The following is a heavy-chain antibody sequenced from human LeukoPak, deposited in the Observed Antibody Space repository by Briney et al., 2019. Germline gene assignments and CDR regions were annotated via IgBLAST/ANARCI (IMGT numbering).Heavy chain of an antibody. CDR3: AKDPRVTYYYDGSGYLFDY. Sequence: GGSLRLSCAASGFTFSRYAMSWVRQAPGKGLEWVSAISGSGGSTYYADSVKGRFAVSRDNSKNTLYLQMNSLRAEDTAVYYCAKDPRVTYYYDGSGYLFDYWGQGTLVTVSS. V-gene: IGHV3-23*01. CDR2: ISGSGGST. D-gene: IGHD3-22*01. CDR1: GFTFSRYA. J-gene: IGHJ4*02.